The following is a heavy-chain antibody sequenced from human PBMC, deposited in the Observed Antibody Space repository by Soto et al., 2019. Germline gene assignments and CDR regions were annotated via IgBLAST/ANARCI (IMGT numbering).Heavy chain of an antibody. Sequence: ASVKVSCKASGYTFSIYGINWVRQAPGQGLEGMGWTRHNNGNTKDAQNPQGRVTMTTDTSTSTAYMELRSLGPDDTAVYYCVRDWDGSGSYYTDYWGQGTLVTVSS. V-gene: IGHV1-18*01. J-gene: IGHJ4*02. CDR3: VRDWDGSGSYYTDY. CDR2: TRHNNGNT. D-gene: IGHD3-10*01. CDR1: GYTFSIYG.